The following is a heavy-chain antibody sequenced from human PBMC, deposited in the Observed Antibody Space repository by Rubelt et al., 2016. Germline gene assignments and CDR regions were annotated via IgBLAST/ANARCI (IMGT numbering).Heavy chain of an antibody. CDR1: GGSISSSSYY. CDR3: ASADYDFWSGSDRNWFDP. V-gene: IGHV4-39*07. Sequence: QLQLQESGPGLVKPSETLSLTCTVSGGSISSSSYYWGWIRQPPGKGLEWIGSIYYSGSTYYNPSLKSRVTISVDTAKDQFSLKLSSVTAADTAVYYCASADYDFWSGSDRNWFDPWGQGTLVTVSS. CDR2: IYYSGST. D-gene: IGHD3-3*01. J-gene: IGHJ5*02.